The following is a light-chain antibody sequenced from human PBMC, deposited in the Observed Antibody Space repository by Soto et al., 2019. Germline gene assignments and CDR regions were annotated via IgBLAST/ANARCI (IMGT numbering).Light chain of an antibody. CDR3: QEYCSVPV. V-gene: IGKV1-27*01. CDR1: QGIRNF. Sequence: DIQMTQSPTSLSASVGDRVTITCRASQGIRNFVAWYQQKPGKAPKLLIYAASTLQSGVPSRFSGSGSGTDFPLTTNSLQPEDFATYSCQEYCSVPVFGPGTKVEIK. CDR2: AAS. J-gene: IGKJ3*01.